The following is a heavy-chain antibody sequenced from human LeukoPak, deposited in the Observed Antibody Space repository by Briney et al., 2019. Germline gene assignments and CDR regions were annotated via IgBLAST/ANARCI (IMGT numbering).Heavy chain of an antibody. CDR2: ISTSSSTI. D-gene: IGHD6-19*01. Sequence: GGSLRLSCAASGFTLSSYSMIWVRQAPGKGLEWVSYISTSSSTIYYADSVKGRFTISRDNSKNTLFLQMNSLRAEDTAVYYCAKNRPTTVAGSFDFWGQGTLVTVSS. CDR1: GFTLSSYS. V-gene: IGHV3-48*01. J-gene: IGHJ4*02. CDR3: AKNRPTTVAGSFDF.